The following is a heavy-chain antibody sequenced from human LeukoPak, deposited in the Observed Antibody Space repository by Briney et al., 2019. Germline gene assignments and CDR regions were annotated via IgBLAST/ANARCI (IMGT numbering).Heavy chain of an antibody. CDR3: ARDRGPRGYDAFDI. D-gene: IGHD3-22*01. J-gene: IGHJ3*02. V-gene: IGHV3-21*01. CDR2: ISSSSSYI. CDR1: GFTFSSYS. Sequence: KPGGSLRLSCAASGFTFSSYSMNWVRQAPGKGLEWVSTISSSSSYIYYADSVKGRFTISRDNAKNSLYLQMNSLRAEDTAVYYCARDRGPRGYDAFDIWGQGTMVTVSS.